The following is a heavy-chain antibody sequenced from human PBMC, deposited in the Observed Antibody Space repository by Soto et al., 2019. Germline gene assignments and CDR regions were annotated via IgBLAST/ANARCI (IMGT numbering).Heavy chain of an antibody. CDR1: GYTFTSYG. CDR2: ISAYNGNT. Sequence: QVQLVQSGAEVKKPGASVKVSCKASGYTFTSYGISWVRQAPGQGLEWMGWISAYNGNTNYAQKLQGRVTMTTYTSTSTAYMELRSLRSDDTAVYYCARDWALGYCSSTSCQNWFDPWGQGTLVTVSS. V-gene: IGHV1-18*01. CDR3: ARDWALGYCSSTSCQNWFDP. D-gene: IGHD2-2*01. J-gene: IGHJ5*02.